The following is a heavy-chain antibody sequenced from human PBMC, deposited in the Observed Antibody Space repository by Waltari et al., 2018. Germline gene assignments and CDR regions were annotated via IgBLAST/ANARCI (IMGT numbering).Heavy chain of an antibody. CDR1: GFTFDEFG. CDR3: ARKKAGLLDAFDI. D-gene: IGHD2-15*01. Sequence: QVQLVESGGGVVQPGKSLRLYCEASGFTFDEFGMHWVRQAPGKGLQWVAVIWYDGSIQHYAESVKGRFTISRDNAENILNLEMSGLRVEDTAVYYCARKKAGLLDAFDIWGQGTMVTVSS. J-gene: IGHJ3*02. CDR2: IWYDGSIQ. V-gene: IGHV3-33*01.